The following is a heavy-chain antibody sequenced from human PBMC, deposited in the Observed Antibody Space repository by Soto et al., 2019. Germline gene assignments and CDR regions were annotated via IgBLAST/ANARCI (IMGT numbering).Heavy chain of an antibody. Sequence: GGSLRLSCAASGFTFSSYWMSWVRQAPGKGLEWVANIKQDGSEKYYVDSVKGRFTISRDNAKNSLYLQMNSLRAEDTAVYYCARKRGATIFGGGSIQHHGPYYFVYWGQGTLVTVSS. V-gene: IGHV3-7*05. J-gene: IGHJ4*02. CDR1: GFTFSSYW. CDR2: IKQDGSEK. CDR3: ARKRGATIFGGGSIQHHGPYYFVY. D-gene: IGHD3-3*01.